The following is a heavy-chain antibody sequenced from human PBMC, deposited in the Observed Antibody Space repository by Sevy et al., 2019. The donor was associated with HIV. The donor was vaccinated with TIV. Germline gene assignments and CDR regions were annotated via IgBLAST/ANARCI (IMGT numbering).Heavy chain of an antibody. CDR3: ARGPLFFRDVDGLNI. CDR1: GFRFDRYS. Sequence: GGFLRLSCAASGFRFDRYSMNCVRQAPGKGLEWVSYISSGSSSIKYCDSVKDRFTISRDNAKKSLFLQMNSLRAEDSAVYYCARGPLFFRDVDGLNIWGQGTLVPVSS. V-gene: IGHV3-48*01. CDR2: ISSGSSSI. J-gene: IGHJ3*02. D-gene: IGHD3-3*01.